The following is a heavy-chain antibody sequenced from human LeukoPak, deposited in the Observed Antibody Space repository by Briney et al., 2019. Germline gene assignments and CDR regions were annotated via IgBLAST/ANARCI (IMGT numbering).Heavy chain of an antibody. V-gene: IGHV3-9*01. D-gene: IGHD6-13*01. Sequence: GRSLRLSCAASAFTFDDYAMHWVRQAPGRGLECVSGISWNSGSIGYADSVKGRFTISRDNAKNSLYLQMNSLRAEDTAVYYCARGGKQQLVSGYFDYWGQGTLVTASS. CDR3: ARGGKQQLVSGYFDY. J-gene: IGHJ4*02. CDR2: ISWNSGSI. CDR1: AFTFDDYA.